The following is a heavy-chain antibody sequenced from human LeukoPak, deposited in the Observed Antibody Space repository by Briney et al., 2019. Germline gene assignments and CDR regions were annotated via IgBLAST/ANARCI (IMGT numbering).Heavy chain of an antibody. CDR3: ARAFARSPPRH. CDR1: GFTVSSNY. Sequence: PGGSLRLSCAASGFTVSSNYMSWVRQAPGKGLEWVSVIYSGGSTYYADSVKGRFTISRDNSKNTLYLQMNSLRAEDTAVYYCARAFARSPPRHWGQGTLVTVSS. V-gene: IGHV3-53*01. D-gene: IGHD6-25*01. J-gene: IGHJ4*02. CDR2: IYSGGST.